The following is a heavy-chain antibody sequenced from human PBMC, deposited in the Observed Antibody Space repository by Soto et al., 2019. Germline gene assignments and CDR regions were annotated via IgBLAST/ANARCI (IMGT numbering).Heavy chain of an antibody. CDR2: IIPILGIA. J-gene: IGHJ6*03. CDR3: ARGDSDYYYMDV. D-gene: IGHD2-21*02. CDR1: GGTFSSYT. V-gene: IGHV1-69*02. Sequence: ASVKVSCKASGGTFSSYTISWVRQAPGQGLEWMGRIIPILGIANYAQKYQGRVTITADKSTSTAYMELSSLRSEVTAVYYCARGDSDYYYMDVWGKGTTVTVSS.